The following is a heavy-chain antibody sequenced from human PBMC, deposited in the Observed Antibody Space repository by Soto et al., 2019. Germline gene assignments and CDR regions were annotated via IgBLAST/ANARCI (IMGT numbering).Heavy chain of an antibody. D-gene: IGHD3-3*01. CDR3: ARESVTIFGVVISNYYGMDV. J-gene: IGHJ6*02. CDR1: GFTFSSYE. CDR2: ISSSGSTI. Sequence: PGGSLRLSCAASGFTFSSYEMNWVRQAPGKGLEWVSYISSSGSTIYYADSVKGRFTISRDNAKNSLYLQMNSLRAEDTAVYYCARESVTIFGVVISNYYGMDVWGQGTTVTVSS. V-gene: IGHV3-48*03.